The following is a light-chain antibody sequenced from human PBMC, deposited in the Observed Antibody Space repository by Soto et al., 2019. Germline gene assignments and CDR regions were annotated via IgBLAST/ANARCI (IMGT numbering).Light chain of an antibody. Sequence: EIVLTQSPGTLSLSPGERATLSCRASQSVSSSYLAWYQQKPGQAPRLLIYGAASRATGIPDRFSGSGSWTAFTLTISRREAEDFAVYYCHLYGSSPPWTFGQGTNVEIK. CDR1: QSVSSSY. CDR2: GAA. V-gene: IGKV3-20*01. J-gene: IGKJ1*01. CDR3: HLYGSSPPWT.